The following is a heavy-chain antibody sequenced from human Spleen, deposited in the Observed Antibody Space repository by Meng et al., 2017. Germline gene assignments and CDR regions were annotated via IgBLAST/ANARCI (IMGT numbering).Heavy chain of an antibody. CDR1: GGSISSTSW. J-gene: IGHJ4*02. V-gene: IGHV4-4*02. CDR3: ARDTGAVNYFDI. CDR2: IHHSGST. D-gene: IGHD1-14*01. Sequence: SETLSLTCAVSGGSISSTSWWSWFRQPPGKGLEWIGEIHHSGSTYYNPSLKSRVTMSVDKSKNQFSLKLGSLTVADTAVYYCARDTGAVNYFDIWGQGSLVTVSS.